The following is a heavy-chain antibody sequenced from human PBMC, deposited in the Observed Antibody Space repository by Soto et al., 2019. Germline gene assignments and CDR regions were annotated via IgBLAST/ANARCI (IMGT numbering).Heavy chain of an antibody. CDR2: ISGSGGST. CDR1: GFTFSSYA. Sequence: EVQLLESGGGLVQPGGSLRLSCAASGFTFSSYAMSWVRQAPGKGLEWVSAISGSGGSTYYADSVKGRFTISRDNSKNTLYLQMNSLRAEDTAVYYCAKDMPDYGDYDYYMDVWGKGTTVTVSS. V-gene: IGHV3-23*01. CDR3: AKDMPDYGDYDYYMDV. J-gene: IGHJ6*03. D-gene: IGHD4-17*01.